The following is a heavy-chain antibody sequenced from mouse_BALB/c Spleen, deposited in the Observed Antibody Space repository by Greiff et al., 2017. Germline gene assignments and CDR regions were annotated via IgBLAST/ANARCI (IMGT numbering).Heavy chain of an antibody. CDR3: ARKRGNWEAMNY. CDR1: GFSLTSYG. V-gene: IGHV2-2*02. CDR2: IWSGGST. Sequence: VKLVESGPGLVQPSQSLSITCTVSGFSLTSYGVHWVRQSPGKGLEWLGVIWSGGSTDYNAAFISRLSISKDNSKSQVFFKMNSLQANDTAIYYCARKRGNWEAMNYWGQGTSVTVSS. D-gene: IGHD4-1*01. J-gene: IGHJ4*01.